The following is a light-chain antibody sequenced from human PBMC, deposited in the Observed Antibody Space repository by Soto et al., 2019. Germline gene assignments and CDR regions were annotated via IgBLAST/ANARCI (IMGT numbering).Light chain of an antibody. CDR1: SSNIGSNY. CDR2: RNN. V-gene: IGLV1-47*01. J-gene: IGLJ2*01. Sequence: QSVLTQPPSASGTPGQRVTISCSGSSSNIGSNYVYWYQQLPGTAPKLLIYRNNQRPSGVPDRFSGSKSGTSASLAISGLRSEDEADYYCAAWDDSPEEGGVFGGGTKLTVL. CDR3: AAWDDSPEEGGV.